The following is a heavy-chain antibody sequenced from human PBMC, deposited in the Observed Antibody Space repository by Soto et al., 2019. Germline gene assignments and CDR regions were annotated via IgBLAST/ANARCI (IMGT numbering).Heavy chain of an antibody. CDR1: GGSIRSDSYY. CDR3: AKTYYYDSSSNWFDP. V-gene: IGHV4-39*01. Sequence: SETLSLTCTVSGGSIRSDSYYWAWIRQPPGKGLEWIGNIYYSGSTFYNPPLKSRVTTSIDTSKNQFALRLSSVTAADTAVYYCAKTYYYDSSSNWFDPWGQGTLVTVS. D-gene: IGHD3-22*01. CDR2: IYYSGST. J-gene: IGHJ5*02.